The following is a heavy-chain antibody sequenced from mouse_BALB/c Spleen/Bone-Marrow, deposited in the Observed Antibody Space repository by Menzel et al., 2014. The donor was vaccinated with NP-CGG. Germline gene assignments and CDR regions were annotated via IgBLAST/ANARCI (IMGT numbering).Heavy chain of an antibody. D-gene: IGHD2-1*01. CDR2: IDPANGNT. CDR1: GFNIKDTY. V-gene: IGHV14-3*02. CDR3: ARNGNYGDWFAY. Sequence: EVKVEESGAELVKPGASVKLSCTASGFNIKDTYMHWVKQRPEQGLEWIGRIDPANGNTKYDPKFQGKATITEETSSNTANLQLSSLTSEDTAVYYCARNGNYGDWFAYWGQGTLVTVSA. J-gene: IGHJ3*01.